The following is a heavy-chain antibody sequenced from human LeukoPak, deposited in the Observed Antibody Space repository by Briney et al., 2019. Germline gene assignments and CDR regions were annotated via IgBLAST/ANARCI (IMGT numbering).Heavy chain of an antibody. CDR2: IYYSGST. D-gene: IGHD1-26*01. CDR3: ARAYRGNHYYFDY. Sequence: SETLSLTCTVSGGSISSSSYYWGWIRQPPGKGLGWIGYIYYSGSTSYNPSLKSRVTISVDTSKNQFSLKLSSVTAADTAVYYCARAYRGNHYYFDYWGQGTLVTVSS. J-gene: IGHJ4*02. CDR1: GGSISSSSYY. V-gene: IGHV4-61*05.